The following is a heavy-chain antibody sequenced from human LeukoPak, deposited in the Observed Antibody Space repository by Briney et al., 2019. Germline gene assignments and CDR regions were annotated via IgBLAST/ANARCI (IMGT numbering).Heavy chain of an antibody. D-gene: IGHD5-24*01. J-gene: IGHJ3*02. Sequence: SQTLSLTCSVSGGSISSDDYCWNWIRQHPGKGLEWIGYIYYSGSTYYNPSLKSRVASSVDTSKNQFSLKLSSPTAADTAVYYCAKSREEIRGLDAFDIWGQGTMVTVSS. CDR2: IYYSGST. V-gene: IGHV4-31*03. CDR3: AKSREEIRGLDAFDI. CDR1: GGSISSDDYC.